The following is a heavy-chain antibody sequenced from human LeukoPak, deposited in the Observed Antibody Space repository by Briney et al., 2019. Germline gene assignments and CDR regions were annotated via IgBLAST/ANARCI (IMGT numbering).Heavy chain of an antibody. CDR2: ISYHGST. V-gene: IGHV4-31*03. CDR3: ARKVVPVGVPAWWFDP. CDR1: GVSSSSREYS. D-gene: IGHD2-2*01. Sequence: SETLSLTCTVSGVSSSSREYSWPWIRQRPEKSLGCIGYISYHGSTSYKPSLKSRVTISADTSKSQFFLKLTSVTAADTAVYYCARKVVPVGVPAWWFDPWGQGTLVIVSS. J-gene: IGHJ5*02.